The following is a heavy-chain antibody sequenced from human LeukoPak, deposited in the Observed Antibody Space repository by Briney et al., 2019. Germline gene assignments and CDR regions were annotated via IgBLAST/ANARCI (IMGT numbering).Heavy chain of an antibody. V-gene: IGHV3-11*05. J-gene: IGHJ4*02. CDR2: ISNSGSST. Sequence: GGSLRLSCAASRFTFSDYYMVWIRQAPGRGLEWVSYISNSGSSTKYADSVKGRFTISRDNAKNSLSLQMNSVRPEDTAVYYCARADRTSWFDYWGQGTLVTVSS. D-gene: IGHD2-2*01. CDR1: RFTFSDYY. CDR3: ARADRTSWFDY.